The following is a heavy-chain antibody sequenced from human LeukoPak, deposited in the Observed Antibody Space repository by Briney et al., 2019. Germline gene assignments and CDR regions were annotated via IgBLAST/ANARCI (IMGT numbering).Heavy chain of an antibody. CDR3: ATYSDVRDGYKVSFDY. J-gene: IGHJ4*02. V-gene: IGHV1-24*01. CDR1: GYTLTELS. D-gene: IGHD5-24*01. Sequence: ASVKVSCKVSGYTLTELSMHWVRQAPGKGLEWMGGFDPEDGETIYAQKFQGRVTMTEDTSTDTAYMELSSLRSEDTAVCYCATYSDVRDGYKVSFDYWGQGTLVTVSS. CDR2: FDPEDGET.